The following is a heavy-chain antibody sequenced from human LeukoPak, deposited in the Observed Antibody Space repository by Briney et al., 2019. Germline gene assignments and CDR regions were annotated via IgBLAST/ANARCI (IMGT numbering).Heavy chain of an antibody. Sequence: GGSLRLSCAASGFTFSSYAMSWVRQAPGKGLEWVSAISGGGGSTYYADSVKGRFTISRDNSKNTVYLQMNSLRVEDTAVYYCARVRSGWYIDYWGQGTLVTVSS. V-gene: IGHV3-23*01. CDR1: GFTFSSYA. CDR3: ARVRSGWYIDY. J-gene: IGHJ4*02. D-gene: IGHD6-19*01. CDR2: ISGGGGST.